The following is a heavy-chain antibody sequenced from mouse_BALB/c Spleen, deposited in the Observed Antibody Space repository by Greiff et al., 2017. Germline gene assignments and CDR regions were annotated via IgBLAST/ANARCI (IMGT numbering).Heavy chain of an antibody. V-gene: IGHV2-9*02. CDR1: GFSLTSYG. D-gene: IGHD2-3*01. CDR3: AINGYYGYYAMDY. CDR2: IWAGGST. Sequence: QVQLQQSGPGLVAPSQSLSITCTVSGFSLTSYGVHWVRQPPGKGLEWLGVIWAGGSTNYNSALMSRLSISKDNSKSQVFLKMNSLQTDDTAMYYCAINGYYGYYAMDYWGQGTSVTVSS. J-gene: IGHJ4*01.